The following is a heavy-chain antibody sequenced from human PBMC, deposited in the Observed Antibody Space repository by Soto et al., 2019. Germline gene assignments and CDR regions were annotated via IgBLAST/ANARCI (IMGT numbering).Heavy chain of an antibody. J-gene: IGHJ4*02. CDR3: ARAWARRGYCSGGSCYPSDY. CDR1: GGSISSGDYY. CDR2: IYYSGST. Sequence: QVQLQESGPGLVKPSQTLSLTCTVSGGSISSGDYYWSWIRQPPGKGLEWIGYIYYSGSTYYNPSLKSRVTISVDTSKNQFSLKLSSVTAADTAVYYCARAWARRGYCSGGSCYPSDYWGQGTLVTVSS. V-gene: IGHV4-30-4*01. D-gene: IGHD2-15*01.